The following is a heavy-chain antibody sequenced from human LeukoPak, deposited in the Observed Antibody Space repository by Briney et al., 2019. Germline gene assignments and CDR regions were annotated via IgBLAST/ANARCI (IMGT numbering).Heavy chain of an antibody. V-gene: IGHV3-30-3*01. CDR1: GFTFSSYW. CDR2: ISYDGSNK. CDR3: ARDQGYGGNSSRYYYYMDV. D-gene: IGHD4-23*01. Sequence: GGSLRLSCAGSGFTFSSYWMSWVRQAPGKGLEWVAVISYDGSNKYYADSVKGRFTISRDNSKNTLYLQMNSLRAEDTAVYYCARDQGYGGNSSRYYYYMDVWGKGTTVTVSS. J-gene: IGHJ6*03.